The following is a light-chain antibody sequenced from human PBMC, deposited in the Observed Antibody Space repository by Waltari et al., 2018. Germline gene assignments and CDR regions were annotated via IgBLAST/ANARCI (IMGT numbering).Light chain of an antibody. CDR2: DTS. CDR3: VVSMGSGIWG. CDR1: SGSVSTTYY. V-gene: IGLV8-61*01. J-gene: IGLJ3*02. Sequence: QTVVTQEPSLSVSPGGTVTLTCGLSSGSVSTTYYPSWYQQAPGQAPRTLIFDTSTRSSGFPHRFSGSILDNKAALTITGAQAEDESDYCCVVSMGSGIWGFGGGTKLTGL.